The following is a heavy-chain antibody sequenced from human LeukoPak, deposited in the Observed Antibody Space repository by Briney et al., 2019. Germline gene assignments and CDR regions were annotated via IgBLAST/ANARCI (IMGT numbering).Heavy chain of an antibody. CDR3: ARGYSYYDFWSGYNWFDP. Sequence: ASVKVSCKASGYTFTSHGISWMRQATGQGLEWMGWMNPNSGNTGYAQKFQGRVTMTRNTSISTAYMELSSLRSEDTAVYYCARGYSYYDFWSGYNWFDPWGQGTLVTVSS. D-gene: IGHD3-3*01. CDR1: GYTFTSHG. J-gene: IGHJ5*02. V-gene: IGHV1-8*02. CDR2: MNPNSGNT.